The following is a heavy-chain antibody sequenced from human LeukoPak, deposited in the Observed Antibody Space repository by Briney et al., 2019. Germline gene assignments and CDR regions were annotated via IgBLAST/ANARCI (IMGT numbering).Heavy chain of an antibody. J-gene: IGHJ6*03. Sequence: GGSLRLSCAASGFTFSSYAMNWVRQAPGKGLEWVSAISGRDSSTYYADSVKGRFTISRDNSKNTLYLQMNSLRAEDTAVYYCAKLASSSQSSYYYYYMDVWGKGTTVTVSS. CDR2: ISGRDSST. CDR3: AKLASSSQSSYYYYYMDV. V-gene: IGHV3-23*01. CDR1: GFTFSSYA. D-gene: IGHD6-13*01.